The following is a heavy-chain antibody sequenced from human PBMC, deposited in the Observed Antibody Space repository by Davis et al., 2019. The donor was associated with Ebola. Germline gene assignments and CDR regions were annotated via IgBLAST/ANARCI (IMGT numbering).Heavy chain of an antibody. CDR3: ARGRQYSTGWYYFDY. CDR2: ISYDGSNK. D-gene: IGHD6-19*01. CDR1: GFTFSSYA. V-gene: IGHV3-30*14. J-gene: IGHJ4*02. Sequence: GGSLRLSCAASGFTFSSYAMHWVRQAPGKGLEWVAVISYDGSNKYYADSVKGRFTISRDNSKNTLYLQMNSLRAEDTGVYYCARGRQYSTGWYYFDYWGQGTLVTVSS.